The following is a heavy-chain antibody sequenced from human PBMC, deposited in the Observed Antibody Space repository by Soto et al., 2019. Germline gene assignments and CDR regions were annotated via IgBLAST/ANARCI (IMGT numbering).Heavy chain of an antibody. J-gene: IGHJ4*02. CDR3: ARRGFDY. Sequence: ASVKVSCKASGYAFSSHYIHWVRQAPGQGLEWMGVINPSNGRTTYAQNFQDRVTMTRDTSTSTVYIELRSLISDDTAVYYCARRGFDYWSQGTPVTVSS. CDR1: GYAFSSHY. CDR2: INPSNGRT. V-gene: IGHV1-46*01.